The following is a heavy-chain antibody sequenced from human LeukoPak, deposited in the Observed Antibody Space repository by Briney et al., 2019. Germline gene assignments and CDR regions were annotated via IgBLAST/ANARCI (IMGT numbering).Heavy chain of an antibody. CDR1: RFTVSSNY. CDR2: IYSGGST. Sequence: PGGSLRLSCAASRFTVSSNYMSWVRQAPGKGLEWVSVIYSGGSTYYADSVKGRFTISRDNSKNTLYLQMNSLRAEDTAVYYCARFGARGAFDIWGQGTMVTVSS. CDR3: ARFGARGAFDI. V-gene: IGHV3-53*01. D-gene: IGHD3-10*01. J-gene: IGHJ3*02.